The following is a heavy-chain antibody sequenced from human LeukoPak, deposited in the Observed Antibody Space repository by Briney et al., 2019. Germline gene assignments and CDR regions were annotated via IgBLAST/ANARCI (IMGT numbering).Heavy chain of an antibody. CDR1: GFTVSSNY. V-gene: IGHV3-53*01. J-gene: IGHJ6*02. Sequence: GGYLRLSCAASGFTVSSNYMSWVRQAPGKGLEWVSVIYSGGSTYYADSVKGRFTISRDNSKNTLYLQMNSLRAEDTAVYYCARGLAAAGYYHYYGLDVWGQGTTVTVSS. D-gene: IGHD6-13*01. CDR2: IYSGGST. CDR3: ARGLAAAGYYHYYGLDV.